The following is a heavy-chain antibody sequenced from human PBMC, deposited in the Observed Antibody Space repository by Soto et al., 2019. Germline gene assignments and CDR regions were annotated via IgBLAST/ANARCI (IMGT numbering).Heavy chain of an antibody. CDR1: GFTFSRYW. J-gene: IGHJ4*02. V-gene: IGHV3-74*01. CDR2: INSDGSSI. D-gene: IGHD3-3*01. Sequence: EVQLVESGGDLVQPGGFLRLSCATSGFTFSRYWMHWVRQVPGKGLVWVSRINSDGSSISYSDSVKGRFTISRDNAKTTLYLQMNSLRVDDTAVYYCARLAVDTITSLDYWGQGTLVTVSS. CDR3: ARLAVDTITSLDY.